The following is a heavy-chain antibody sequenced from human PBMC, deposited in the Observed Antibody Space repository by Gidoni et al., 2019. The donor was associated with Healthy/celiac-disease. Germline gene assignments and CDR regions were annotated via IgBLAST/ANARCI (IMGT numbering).Heavy chain of an antibody. J-gene: IGHJ4*02. V-gene: IGHV4-34*01. D-gene: IGHD1-26*01. Sequence: QVPLPQWGAGMLKPSETLSLTCAVYGGSFSGYYWSWIRQPPGKGLEWIGEINHSGSTNYNPSLKSRVTISVDTSKNQFSLKLSSVTAADTAVYYCARGARAATFDYWGQGTLVTVSS. CDR2: INHSGST. CDR3: ARGARAATFDY. CDR1: GGSFSGYY.